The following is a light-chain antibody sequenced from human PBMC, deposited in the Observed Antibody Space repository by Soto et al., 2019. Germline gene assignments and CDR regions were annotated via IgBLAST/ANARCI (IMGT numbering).Light chain of an antibody. V-gene: IGKV2-28*01. CDR3: MQALQTPRT. Sequence: DIVMTQSPLSLSVTPGEPASISCRSSQSLLQSNGYNYLDWYLQKPGQSPQLLIYLGSNRASGVPERFSGSGSGTDFTLKISRVEAEDGGVYYCMQALQTPRTFGQGTKVEIK. CDR2: LGS. CDR1: QSLLQSNGYNY. J-gene: IGKJ1*01.